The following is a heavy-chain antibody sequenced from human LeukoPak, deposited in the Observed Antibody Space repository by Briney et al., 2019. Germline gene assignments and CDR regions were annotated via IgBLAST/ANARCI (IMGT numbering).Heavy chain of an antibody. Sequence: ESLKISCKGSGYSFTSYWISWVRQMPGKGLEWMGRIDPSDSYTNYSPSFQGHVTISADKSISTAYLQWSSLKASDTAMYYCARLRVEMATIYYYGMDVWGQGTTVTVSS. CDR2: IDPSDSYT. D-gene: IGHD5-24*01. CDR3: ARLRVEMATIYYYGMDV. CDR1: GYSFTSYW. V-gene: IGHV5-10-1*01. J-gene: IGHJ6*02.